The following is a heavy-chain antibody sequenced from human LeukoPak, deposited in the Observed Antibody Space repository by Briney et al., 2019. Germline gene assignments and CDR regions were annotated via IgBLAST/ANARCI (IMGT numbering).Heavy chain of an antibody. CDR2: ISSSSSYI. J-gene: IGHJ4*02. CDR1: GFTFSSYS. V-gene: IGHV3-21*01. CDR3: ASGVGYYYDSTTGYFDY. D-gene: IGHD3-22*01. Sequence: GGSLRLSCAASGFTFSSYSMTWVRQAPGKGLEWVSSISSSSSYIYYADSVKGRFTISRDNAKNSLYLQMNSLRAEDTAVYYCASGVGYYYDSTTGYFDYWGQGTLVTVSS.